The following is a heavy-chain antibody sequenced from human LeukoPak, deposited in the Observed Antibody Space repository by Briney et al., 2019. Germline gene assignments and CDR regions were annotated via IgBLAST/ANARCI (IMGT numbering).Heavy chain of an antibody. CDR3: ARSSGVLSSSGSDY. V-gene: IGHV1-69*04. D-gene: IGHD6-19*01. CDR2: IIPILGIA. Sequence: SVKISCKASGGTFSCYAISWVRQAPGQGIECMGRIIPILGIANYAQKFQGRVTITADKSTSTAYMELSSLRSEDTAVYYCARSSGVLSSSGSDYWGQGTLVTVSS. J-gene: IGHJ4*02. CDR1: GGTFSCYA.